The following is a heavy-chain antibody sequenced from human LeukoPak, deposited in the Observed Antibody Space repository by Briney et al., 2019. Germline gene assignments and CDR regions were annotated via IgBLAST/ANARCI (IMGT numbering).Heavy chain of an antibody. Sequence: GGSLRLSCAASGFTVSSTYMTWVRQAPGKGLEWVSAISDSGASTYYADSVKGRFTISRDNSKNTLYLQMNSLRAEDTAVYYCAKITEWLSPYYYGMDVWGQGTTVTVSS. J-gene: IGHJ6*02. CDR2: ISDSGAST. D-gene: IGHD3-3*01. CDR3: AKITEWLSPYYYGMDV. V-gene: IGHV3-66*02. CDR1: GFTVSSTY.